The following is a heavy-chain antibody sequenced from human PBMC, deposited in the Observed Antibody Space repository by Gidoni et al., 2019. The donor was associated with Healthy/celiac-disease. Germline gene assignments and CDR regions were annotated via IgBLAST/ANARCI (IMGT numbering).Heavy chain of an antibody. Sequence: EVQLVESGGGLVQPGGSLRLSCAASGFTFRSYGMSWVRQAPGKGLEWVANIKQDGSEKYYVDSVKGRFTISRVNAKNSLYLQMNSLRAEDTAVYYCARRGSIYCSGGSCYLYTDAFDIWGQGTMVTVSS. V-gene: IGHV3-7*03. D-gene: IGHD2-15*01. CDR1: GFTFRSYG. CDR3: ARRGSIYCSGGSCYLYTDAFDI. J-gene: IGHJ3*02. CDR2: IKQDGSEK.